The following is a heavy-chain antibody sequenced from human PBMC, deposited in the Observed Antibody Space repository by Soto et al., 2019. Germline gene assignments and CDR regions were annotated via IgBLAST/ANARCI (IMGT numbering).Heavy chain of an antibody. CDR1: GGSISSGGYY. V-gene: IGHV4-31*03. D-gene: IGHD3-9*01. CDR2: IYYSGST. Sequence: ASETLSLTCTVSGGSISSGGYYWSWIRQHPGKGLEWIGYIYYSGSTYYNPSLKSRVTISVDTSKNQFSLKLSSVTAADTAVYYCARGDRQNYDILTGYDYWGQGTLVTVSS. J-gene: IGHJ4*02. CDR3: ARGDRQNYDILTGYDY.